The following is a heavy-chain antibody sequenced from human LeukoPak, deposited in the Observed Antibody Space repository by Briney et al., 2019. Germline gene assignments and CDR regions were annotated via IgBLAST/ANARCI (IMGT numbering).Heavy chain of an antibody. D-gene: IGHD1-7*01. J-gene: IGHJ4*02. Sequence: GGSLRLSCAASGFTFSSYSMNWVRQAPGKGLEWVSSISSSSSYIYYADSVKGRFTISRDNAKNSLYLQMNSLRAEDTAVYYCARWRSRTGTTRPPDLGFDYWGQGTLVTVSS. V-gene: IGHV3-21*01. CDR1: GFTFSSYS. CDR2: ISSSSSYI. CDR3: ARWRSRTGTTRPPDLGFDY.